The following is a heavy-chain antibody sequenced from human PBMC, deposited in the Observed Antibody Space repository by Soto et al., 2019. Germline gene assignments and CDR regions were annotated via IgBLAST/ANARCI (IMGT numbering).Heavy chain of an antibody. J-gene: IGHJ5*02. Sequence: GESLKISCKGSGYSFTSYWIGWVRQMPGKGLEWMGIIYPGDSDTRYSPSFQGQVTISADKSISTAYLQWSSLKASDTAMYYCARLRPAEGYCSGGSCSQGWFDPWGQGTLVTVSS. CDR3: ARLRPAEGYCSGGSCSQGWFDP. CDR1: GYSFTSYW. D-gene: IGHD2-15*01. CDR2: IYPGDSDT. V-gene: IGHV5-51*01.